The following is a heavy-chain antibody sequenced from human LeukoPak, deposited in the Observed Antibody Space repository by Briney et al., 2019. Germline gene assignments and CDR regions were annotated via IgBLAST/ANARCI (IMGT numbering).Heavy chain of an antibody. J-gene: IGHJ5*02. D-gene: IGHD6-13*01. CDR3: ARLLPAAAGTCWFDP. CDR1: GGSISSSSYY. CDR2: IYYSGST. V-gene: IGHV4-39*01. Sequence: SETLSLTCTVSGGSISSSSYYWSWIRQPPGKGLEWIGSIYYSGSTYYNPSLKSRVTISVDTSKNQFSLKLSSVTAADTAVYYCARLLPAAAGTCWFDPWGQGTLVTVSS.